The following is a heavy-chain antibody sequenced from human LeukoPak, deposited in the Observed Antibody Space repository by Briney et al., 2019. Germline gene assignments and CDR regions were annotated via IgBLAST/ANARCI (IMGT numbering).Heavy chain of an antibody. CDR3: ARDTTYCGGDCYSKENPFDY. J-gene: IGHJ4*02. V-gene: IGHV4-30-2*01. CDR2: IYHSGST. D-gene: IGHD2-21*02. Sequence: PSETLSLTCTVSGGSISSGGYYWSWIRQPPGKGLEWIGYIYHSGSTYYNPSLKSRVTISVDRSKNQLSLKLSSVTAADTAVYYCARDTTYCGGDCYSKENPFDYWGQGTLVTVSS. CDR1: GGSISSGGYY.